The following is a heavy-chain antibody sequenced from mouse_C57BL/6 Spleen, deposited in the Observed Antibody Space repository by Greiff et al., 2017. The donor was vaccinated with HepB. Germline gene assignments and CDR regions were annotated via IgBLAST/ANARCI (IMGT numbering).Heavy chain of an antibody. CDR1: GFTFSSYA. CDR3: AREGVYGSLAY. CDR2: ISDGGSYT. Sequence: EVMLVESGGGLVKPGGSLKLSCAASGFTFSSYALSWVRQTPEKRLEWVATISDGGSYTYYPDNVKGRFTISRDNAKNNLYLQMSHLKSEDTAMYYCAREGVYGSLAYWGQGTLVTVSA. D-gene: IGHD1-1*01. J-gene: IGHJ3*01. V-gene: IGHV5-4*01.